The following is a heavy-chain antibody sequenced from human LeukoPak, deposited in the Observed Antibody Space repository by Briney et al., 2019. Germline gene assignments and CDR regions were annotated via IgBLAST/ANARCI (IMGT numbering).Heavy chain of an antibody. J-gene: IGHJ4*02. CDR2: ISAHNGNT. Sequence: ASVKVSCKASGYTFTSYGISWVRQAPGQGLEWMGWISAHNGNTNYAQKLQGRVTMTRDTSISTAYMELSRLRSDDTAVYYCARGESNTYYYGSGSYFGTRIDYWGQGTLVTVSS. CDR3: ARGESNTYYYGSGSYFGTRIDY. V-gene: IGHV1-18*01. CDR1: GYTFTSYG. D-gene: IGHD3-10*01.